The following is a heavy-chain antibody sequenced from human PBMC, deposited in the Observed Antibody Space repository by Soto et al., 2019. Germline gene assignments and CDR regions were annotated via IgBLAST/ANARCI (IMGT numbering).Heavy chain of an antibody. D-gene: IGHD2-15*01. Sequence: QVQLVQSGAEVKKPGASVKVSCKASGYSFTDYHIHWVRQAPGQGLEWLGRINPKSGGTSTAQKFQGWVTMTTDTSISTASMELTRLTSDDTAIYYCARDDLNRGGKYFDYWGQGTLVTVSS. CDR1: GYSFTDYH. CDR2: INPKSGGT. J-gene: IGHJ4*02. CDR3: ARDDLNRGGKYFDY. V-gene: IGHV1-2*04.